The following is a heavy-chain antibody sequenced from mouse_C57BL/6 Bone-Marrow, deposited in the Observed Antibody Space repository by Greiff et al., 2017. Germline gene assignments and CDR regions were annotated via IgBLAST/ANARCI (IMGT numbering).Heavy chain of an antibody. CDR2: IDPTDSYT. J-gene: IGHJ3*01. Sequence: VQLQQPGAELVMPGASVKLSCKASGYTFTSYWMHWVKQRPGQGLEWIGEIDPTDSYTNYNQKFKSKSTLTVDKSSSTAYMQLSSMTSECSAVYFCARENYYGSSAWFAYWGQGTLVTVSA. CDR3: ARENYYGSSAWFAY. CDR1: GYTFTSYW. V-gene: IGHV1-69*01. D-gene: IGHD1-1*01.